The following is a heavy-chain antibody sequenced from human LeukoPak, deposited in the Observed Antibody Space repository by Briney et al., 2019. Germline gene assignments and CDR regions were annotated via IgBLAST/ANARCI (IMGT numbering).Heavy chain of an antibody. CDR3: ARVGAVAGTYYYYGMDV. D-gene: IGHD6-19*01. CDR1: GYTFTSYG. J-gene: IGHJ6*02. CDR2: ISAYNGNT. Sequence: APVNVSCTASGYTFTSYGTSWVRQAPGQGLEWMGWISAYNGNTNYAQKLQGRVTMTTDTSTSTAYMELRSLRSDDTAVYYCARVGAVAGTYYYYGMDVWGQGTTVTVSS. V-gene: IGHV1-18*01.